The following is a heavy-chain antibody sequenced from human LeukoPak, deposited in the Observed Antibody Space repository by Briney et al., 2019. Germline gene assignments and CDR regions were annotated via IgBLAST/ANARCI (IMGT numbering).Heavy chain of an antibody. CDR3: ARGHRVYCSSTSCYKGFDY. Sequence: SETLSLTXAVYGGSFSGYYWSWIRQPPGKGLEWIGEINHSGSTNYNPSLKSRVTISVDTSKNQFSLKLSSVTAADTAVYYCARGHRVYCSSTSCYKGFDYWGQGTLVTVSS. CDR1: GGSFSGYY. J-gene: IGHJ4*02. CDR2: INHSGST. D-gene: IGHD2-2*02. V-gene: IGHV4-34*01.